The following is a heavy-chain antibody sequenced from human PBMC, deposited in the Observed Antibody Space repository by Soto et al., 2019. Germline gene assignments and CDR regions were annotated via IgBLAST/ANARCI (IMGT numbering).Heavy chain of an antibody. CDR3: ARGLHYDSISLDDY. Sequence: QVQLVQSGAEVKKPGSSVKVSCKASGGTFSSYTISWVRQAPGQGLEWMGRIIPILGIANYAQKFQGRVTITADKSTSTAYMELNSLRSEDTAVYYCARGLHYDSISLDDYWGQGTLVTGSS. J-gene: IGHJ4*02. CDR2: IIPILGIA. V-gene: IGHV1-69*02. CDR1: GGTFSSYT. D-gene: IGHD3-22*01.